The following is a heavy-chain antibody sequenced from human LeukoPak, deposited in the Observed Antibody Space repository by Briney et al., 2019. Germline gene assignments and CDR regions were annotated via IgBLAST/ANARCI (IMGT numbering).Heavy chain of an antibody. V-gene: IGHV3-11*01. D-gene: IGHD2/OR15-2a*01. CDR2: ISRSGDTL. Sequence: GGSLRLSCAASGFPFRDYYMTWIRQAPGKGLEWISYISRSGDTLYYADSVEGRFTISRDNAKSSLFLQMNSLRADDTAVYYCAREVVIFPDYYYYGMDVWGQGTTVTVSS. CDR3: AREVVIFPDYYYYGMDV. J-gene: IGHJ6*02. CDR1: GFPFRDYY.